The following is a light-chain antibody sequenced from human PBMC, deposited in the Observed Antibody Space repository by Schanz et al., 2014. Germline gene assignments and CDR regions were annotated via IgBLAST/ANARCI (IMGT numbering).Light chain of an antibody. CDR2: AAS. V-gene: IGKV1-39*01. Sequence: DIQMTQSPSSLSASVGDRVTITCRASQSISSYLNWYQQKPGKAPKLLIYAASSLQSGVPSRFSGGGSGTEFTLTISSLQPEDFATYYCQQLNSYPRGLTFGGGTKVEIK. CDR1: QSISSY. J-gene: IGKJ4*01. CDR3: QQLNSYPRGLT.